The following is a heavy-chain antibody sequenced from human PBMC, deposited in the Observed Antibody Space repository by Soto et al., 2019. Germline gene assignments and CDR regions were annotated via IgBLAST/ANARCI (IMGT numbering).Heavy chain of an antibody. V-gene: IGHV3-23*01. D-gene: IGHD5-12*01. J-gene: IGHJ1*01. CDR2: ISNGGGST. CDR3: AKDPGYGVGYFQK. Sequence: EVQLWESGGGLVQPGGSLRLSCAASGFTFRNYVMSWVRQAPGKGLEWVSTISNGGGSTYYADSVKGRFTISRDNDKNTVYLQMNSLRAEDTAAYYCAKDPGYGVGYFQKWGQGTVVGVSS. CDR1: GFTFRNYV.